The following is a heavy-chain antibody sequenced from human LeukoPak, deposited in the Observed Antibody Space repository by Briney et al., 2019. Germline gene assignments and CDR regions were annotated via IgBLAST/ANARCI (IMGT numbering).Heavy chain of an antibody. D-gene: IGHD3-9*01. Sequence: VGSLRLSCAASGVTFSNAWMSGVRQAPGQGLEWVGRGKSKTDGGTTDYAAPVKGIFTISRDDSKTTLYLQMTSLKTEDTAVYYCTTTPSVGFDWSDYWGQGTLVTVSS. CDR3: TTTPSVGFDWSDY. CDR2: GKSKTDGGTT. CDR1: GVTFSNAW. V-gene: IGHV3-15*01. J-gene: IGHJ4*02.